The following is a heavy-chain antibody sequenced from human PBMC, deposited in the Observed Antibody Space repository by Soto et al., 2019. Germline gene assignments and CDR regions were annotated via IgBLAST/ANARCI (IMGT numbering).Heavy chain of an antibody. V-gene: IGHV4-34*01. CDR1: GGSFSGYY. CDR2: INHSGST. J-gene: IGHJ4*02. CDR3: ARAIRHFRAVAYYSY. Sequence: SETLSLTCAVYGGSFSGYYWSWIRQPPGKGLEWIGEINHSGSTNYNPSLKSRVTISVDASKNQFSLKLSSVTAADTAVYYCARAIRHFRAVAYYSYWGQGTLVTVSS. D-gene: IGHD6-19*01.